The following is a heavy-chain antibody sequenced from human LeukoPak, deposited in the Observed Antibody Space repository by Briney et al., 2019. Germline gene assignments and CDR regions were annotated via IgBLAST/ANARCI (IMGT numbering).Heavy chain of an antibody. CDR2: IWYDGSNK. V-gene: IGHV3-33*01. CDR1: GFTFSSYG. D-gene: IGHD3-22*01. J-gene: IGHJ6*02. CDR3: ARDFYYDSSGYYRYYYYGMDV. Sequence: PGGSLRLSCAASGFTFSSYGMHWVRQAPGKGLEWVAVIWYDGSNKYYADSVKGRFTISRDNSKNTLYLQMNSLRAEDTAVYYCARDFYYDSSGYYRYYYYGMDVWGQGTTVTVSS.